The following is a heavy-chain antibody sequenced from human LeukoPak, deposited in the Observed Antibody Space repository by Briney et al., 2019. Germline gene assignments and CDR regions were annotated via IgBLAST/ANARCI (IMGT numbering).Heavy chain of an antibody. CDR2: INSGGST. J-gene: IGHJ4*02. D-gene: IGHD3-22*01. V-gene: IGHV3-53*01. CDR1: GFIVSNNY. CDR3: ARLVIITKDFDS. Sequence: GGSLRLSCTVSGFIVSNNYMNWVRQAPGKGLEWVSVINSGGSTYYADSVKGRFTISRDNFKNTLYLQMNSLRAEDTAVYYCARLVIITKDFDSWGQGTLVTVSS.